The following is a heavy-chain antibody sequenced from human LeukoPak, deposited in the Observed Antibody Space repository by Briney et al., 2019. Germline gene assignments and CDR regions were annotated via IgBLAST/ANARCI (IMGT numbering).Heavy chain of an antibody. Sequence: PSQTLSLTCTVSGGSISSSGYYWSWVRQHPGKGLEWIGYIYYSGNTYYNLSLKSRVTISVDTSKKQFSLKLSSVTAADTAVYYCARGNVVVITPTPWFDPWGQGTLVTVSS. CDR2: IYYSGNT. J-gene: IGHJ5*02. D-gene: IGHD2-15*01. V-gene: IGHV4-31*03. CDR3: ARGNVVVITPTPWFDP. CDR1: GGSISSSGYY.